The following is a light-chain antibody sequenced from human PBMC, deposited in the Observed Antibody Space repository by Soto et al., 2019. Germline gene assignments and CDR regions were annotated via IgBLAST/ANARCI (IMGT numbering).Light chain of an antibody. Sequence: EIVMTQNPLSLSVTPGQPASISCKSSQTLRQRDGKTYLYWYLQRTGQPPQLLIHEASNRFSGVPDRFSGSGSETDFTLKISRVEAEDVGVYYCMQTIQPAFTFGQGTKLEIK. CDR3: MQTIQPAFT. CDR2: EAS. CDR1: QTLRQRDGKTY. J-gene: IGKJ2*01. V-gene: IGKV2D-29*01.